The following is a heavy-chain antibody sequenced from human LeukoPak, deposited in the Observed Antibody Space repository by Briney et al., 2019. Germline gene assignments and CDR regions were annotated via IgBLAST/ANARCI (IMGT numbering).Heavy chain of an antibody. CDR2: IYYSGST. D-gene: IGHD3-10*01. CDR3: ARAVGMVRGVIDY. CDR1: GGSISSYY. V-gene: IGHV4-59*08. Sequence: SETLSLTCTVSGGSISSYYWSWIRQPPGKGLEWIGYIYYSGSTNYNPSLKSRVTISLDTSENQFSLKLSSVTAADTAVYYCARAVGMVRGVIDYWGLGTLVTVSS. J-gene: IGHJ4*02.